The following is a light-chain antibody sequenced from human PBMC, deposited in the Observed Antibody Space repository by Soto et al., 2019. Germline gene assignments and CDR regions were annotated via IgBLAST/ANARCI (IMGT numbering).Light chain of an antibody. CDR3: QQYGSSPLT. Sequence: ENVLTQSPGTLSLSPGERATLSCRASQSVSSSYLAWYQQKPGQAPRLLIFGASSRATGIPDRFSGSGSGTDFTLTIRRLEPEDFAAYYCQQYGSSPLTFGGGTKVEIK. V-gene: IGKV3-20*01. CDR2: GAS. CDR1: QSVSSSY. J-gene: IGKJ4*01.